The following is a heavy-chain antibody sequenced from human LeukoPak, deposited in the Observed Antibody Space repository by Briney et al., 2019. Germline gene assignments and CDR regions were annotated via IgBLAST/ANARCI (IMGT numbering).Heavy chain of an antibody. CDR2: MWYDGSNK. D-gene: IGHD5-18*01. J-gene: IGHJ4*02. V-gene: IGHV3-33*01. CDR3: ARDRYSYGSRDFDY. CDR1: GFTFSSYG. Sequence: GGSLRLSCAASGFTFSSYGMHWVRQAPGKGLEWVAVMWYDGSNKYYADSVKGRFTISRDNSKNTLYLQMNSLRAEDTAVYYCARDRYSYGSRDFDYWGQGTLVTVSS.